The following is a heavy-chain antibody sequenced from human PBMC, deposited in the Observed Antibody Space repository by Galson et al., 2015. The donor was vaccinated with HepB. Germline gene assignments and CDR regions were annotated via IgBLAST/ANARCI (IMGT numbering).Heavy chain of an antibody. CDR2: ISGSGGST. D-gene: IGHD6-13*01. CDR1: GFTFSSYA. J-gene: IGHJ3*02. Sequence: SLRLSCAASGFTFSSYAMSWVRQAPGKGLEWVSAISGSGGSTYYADSVKGRFTISRDNSKNTLYLQMNSLRAEDTAVYYCAKDLPPIAAAGTDAFDIWGQGTMVTVSS. V-gene: IGHV3-23*01. CDR3: AKDLPPIAAAGTDAFDI.